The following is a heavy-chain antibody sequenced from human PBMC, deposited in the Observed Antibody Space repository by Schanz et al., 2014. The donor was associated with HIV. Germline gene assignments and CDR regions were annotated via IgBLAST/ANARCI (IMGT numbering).Heavy chain of an antibody. J-gene: IGHJ6*02. Sequence: EVQLLESGGGLVQPGGSLRLSCAASRFTFSSYAMSWVRQAPGKGLEWVSGISWNSGSIGYAASVKGRFTISRDNAKNSLYLQMNSLRAEDTALYYCATTLYPYTSSSDYYYGMDVWGQGTTVTVSS. D-gene: IGHD6-6*01. CDR2: ISWNSGSI. CDR3: ATTLYPYTSSSDYYYGMDV. CDR1: RFTFSSYA. V-gene: IGHV3-20*04.